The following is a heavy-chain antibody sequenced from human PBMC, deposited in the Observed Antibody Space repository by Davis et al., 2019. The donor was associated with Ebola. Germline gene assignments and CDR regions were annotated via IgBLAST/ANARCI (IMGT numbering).Heavy chain of an antibody. Sequence: GGSLTLSCAASGFTFNKYWMSWVRQAPGKGLEWVANIKQDGSEKYYVDSVKGRFTFSRDNAKNSLHLQMDSLRAEDTAVYYCARRAFDNYYFDYWGQGTLVTVSS. CDR3: ARRAFDNYYFDY. J-gene: IGHJ4*02. CDR2: IKQDGSEK. CDR1: GFTFNKYW. V-gene: IGHV3-7*03. D-gene: IGHD1-1*01.